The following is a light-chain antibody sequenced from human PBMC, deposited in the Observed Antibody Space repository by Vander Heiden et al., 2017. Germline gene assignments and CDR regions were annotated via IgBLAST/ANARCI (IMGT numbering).Light chain of an antibody. Sequence: QTVVTQEPSFSVSPGGRVTLTCGLSSGSVSTSYYPSWYQQTPGQAPRTLIYSTNTRSSGVPDRVSGSILGNKAALTITGAQADDESDYYCVLYVGSGIWVFGGGTKLTVL. CDR2: STN. J-gene: IGLJ3*02. V-gene: IGLV8-61*01. CDR3: VLYVGSGIWV. CDR1: SGSVSTSYY.